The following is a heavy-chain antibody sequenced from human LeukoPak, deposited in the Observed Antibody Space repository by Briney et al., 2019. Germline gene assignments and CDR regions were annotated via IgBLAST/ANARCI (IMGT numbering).Heavy chain of an antibody. D-gene: IGHD4-23*01. V-gene: IGHV3-30*03. CDR1: GFTFITYG. J-gene: IGHJ1*01. Sequence: GGSLRLSCAASGFTFITYGMHWVRQAPGKGLEWVAVISYDAYNTYYADSVKGRFTTSRDNSKNTLYLQMNSLRAEDTAVYYCAPGGVYGGNSGPRWGQGALVTVS. CDR2: ISYDAYNT. CDR3: APGGVYGGNSGPR.